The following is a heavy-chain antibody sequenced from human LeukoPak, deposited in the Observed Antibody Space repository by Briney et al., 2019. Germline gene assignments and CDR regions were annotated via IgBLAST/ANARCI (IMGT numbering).Heavy chain of an antibody. CDR2: IKQDGSEK. CDR3: ARHRGFPTTAEKLIDH. Sequence: LPGGSLRLSCAAAGFTFSNFWMSWVRQAPGKGLEWVANIKQDGSEKYYVDSVKGRFTISRDNTNNKLYLQMFSLRDEDTAMYYCARHRGFPTTAEKLIDHWGQGTLVTVSS. CDR1: GFTFSNFW. D-gene: IGHD1-1*01. J-gene: IGHJ4*02. V-gene: IGHV3-7*01.